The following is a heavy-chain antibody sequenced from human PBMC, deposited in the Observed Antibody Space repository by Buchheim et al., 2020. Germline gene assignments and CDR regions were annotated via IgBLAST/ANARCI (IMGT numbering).Heavy chain of an antibody. D-gene: IGHD3-10*01. Sequence: QVQLVESGGGVVQPGRSLRLSCAASGFTFSSYGMHWVRRAPGKGLEWVAVIWYDGSNKYYADSVKGRFPIPRDIPKNTLSSQMNSLRAEDTAVYYCARDRYYYGSGSYPFDYWGQGTL. CDR3: ARDRYYYGSGSYPFDY. V-gene: IGHV3-33*01. CDR1: GFTFSSYG. CDR2: IWYDGSNK. J-gene: IGHJ4*02.